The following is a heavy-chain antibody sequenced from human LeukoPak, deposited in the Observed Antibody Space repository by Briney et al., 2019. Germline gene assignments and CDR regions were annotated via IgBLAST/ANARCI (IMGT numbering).Heavy chain of an antibody. D-gene: IGHD7-27*01. Sequence: SETLSLTCTVSGGSISSSSYYWGWIRQPPGKGLEWIGSIYYSGSTYYSPSLKSRVTISVDTSKNQFSLKLSSVTAADTAVYYCARAPSSRLGICWGQGTLVTVSS. V-gene: IGHV4-39*07. J-gene: IGHJ4*02. CDR1: GGSISSSSYY. CDR3: ARAPSSRLGIC. CDR2: IYYSGST.